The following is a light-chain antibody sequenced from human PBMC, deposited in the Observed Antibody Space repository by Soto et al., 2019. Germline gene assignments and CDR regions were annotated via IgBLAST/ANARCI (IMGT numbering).Light chain of an antibody. Sequence: QSALTQPACVSVSPGHSITFSCTGTSSDVGGHSYVSWYQQRPGKAPRLMIYEVTKRPSGISNRFSASKSGNTASLTISGLHAEDEADYYCASYTSSRTLVFGTGTQLTVL. J-gene: IGLJ1*01. V-gene: IGLV2-14*01. CDR2: EVT. CDR1: SSDVGGHSY. CDR3: ASYTSSRTLV.